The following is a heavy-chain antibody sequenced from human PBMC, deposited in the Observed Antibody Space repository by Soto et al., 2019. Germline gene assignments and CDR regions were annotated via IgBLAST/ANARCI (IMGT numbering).Heavy chain of an antibody. D-gene: IGHD6-25*01. Sequence: QVQLQESGPGLVKPSETLSLTYTVSGGSLSSYYLTWIRQSPGKGLEWIGYVYFSGNTNYNPSLKSRVTISIDTSKNQFSLRLASVTAADTAFYYCGSVRPSGYVLSWGQGTLVTVSS. CDR3: GSVRPSGYVLS. CDR1: GGSLSSYY. J-gene: IGHJ5*02. V-gene: IGHV4-59*01. CDR2: VYFSGNT.